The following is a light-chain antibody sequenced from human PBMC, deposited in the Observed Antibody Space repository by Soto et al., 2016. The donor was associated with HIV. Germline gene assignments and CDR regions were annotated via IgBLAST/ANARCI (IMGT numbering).Light chain of an antibody. CDR1: QSISNW. CDR2: KTS. Sequence: DIQMTQFPSTLSASVGDRVTITRRANQSISNWLAWYQQKPGKAPNLLIFKTSTLEIGVPSRFSGSGSGTDFTLTLSSVQPDDVGTYYCQQYNSVPWTFGQGTKLEMK. CDR3: QQYNSVPWT. J-gene: IGKJ1*01. V-gene: IGKV1-5*03.